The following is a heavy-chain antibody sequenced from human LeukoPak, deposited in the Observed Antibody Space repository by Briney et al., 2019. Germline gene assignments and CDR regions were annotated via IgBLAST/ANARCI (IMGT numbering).Heavy chain of an antibody. J-gene: IGHJ4*02. CDR2: ISYSGRS. V-gene: IGHV4-59*01. CDR1: GGSISSYY. D-gene: IGHD3-22*01. Sequence: PSETLSLTCTVSGGSISSYYWSWIRQPPGKGLEYIGYISYSGRSDYNPSLQSRVTISLDTSKNQFSLKLTSVTAADTAVYYCARDRSSGYYDYWGQGILVTVST. CDR3: ARDRSSGYYDY.